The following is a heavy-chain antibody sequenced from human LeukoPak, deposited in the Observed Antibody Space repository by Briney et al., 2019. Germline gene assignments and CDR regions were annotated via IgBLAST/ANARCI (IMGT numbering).Heavy chain of an antibody. Sequence: PGGSLRLSCAASTFTFSSYEMNWVRQAPGKGLQWVSYISGSGSTIWYADSVKGRFTISRDNAKNSLYLQMNSLRAEDTAVYYCARENWFDSWGQGTLVTVS. CDR2: ISGSGSTI. V-gene: IGHV3-48*03. J-gene: IGHJ5*01. CDR3: ARENWFDS. CDR1: TFTFSSYE.